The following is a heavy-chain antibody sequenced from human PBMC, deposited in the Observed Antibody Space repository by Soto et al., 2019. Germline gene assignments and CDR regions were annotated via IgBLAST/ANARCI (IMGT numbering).Heavy chain of an antibody. CDR2: INHSGST. V-gene: IGHV4-34*01. Sequence: QVQLQQWGAGLLKPSETLSLTCAVYGGSFSGYYWTWIRQPPGTGLEWIGEINHSGSTNYNPSLKGRVTISVYTSKNQFSLKLTSVTAAVTAVYYCARDKITGLFDYWGQGTLVSVS. D-gene: IGHD2-8*02. J-gene: IGHJ4*02. CDR1: GGSFSGYY. CDR3: ARDKITGLFDY.